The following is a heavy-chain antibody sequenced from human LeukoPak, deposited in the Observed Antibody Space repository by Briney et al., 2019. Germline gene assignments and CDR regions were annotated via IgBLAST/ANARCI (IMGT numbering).Heavy chain of an antibody. V-gene: IGHV3-23*01. CDR2: LTDSGRST. CDR1: GFSFSSYA. D-gene: IGHD5-24*01. J-gene: IGHJ6*02. Sequence: GGSLRLSCVASGFSFSSYAMTWFRQAPGKGLEWVSTLTDSGRSTFYADSVKGRLTISRDNSKNTLYLQMNSLRAEDTAVYYCAKRGDGYNFVGYYYYGMDVWGQGTTVTVSS. CDR3: AKRGDGYNFVGYYYYGMDV.